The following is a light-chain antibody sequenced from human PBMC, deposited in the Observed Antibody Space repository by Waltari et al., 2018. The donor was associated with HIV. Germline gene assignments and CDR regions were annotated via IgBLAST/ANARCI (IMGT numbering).Light chain of an antibody. J-gene: IGKJ1*01. V-gene: IGKV3-20*01. CDR3: QQYDSPPSWT. CDR2: SAS. Sequence: ETVLTQSPGTLSLSPGERATLSCRASQSVSSSYLAWYQQKPGQAPRLLIYSASSRATGIPDRFSGSVSGTDFTLTISRLEPEDFAVYYCQQYDSPPSWTFGQGTKVEIK. CDR1: QSVSSSY.